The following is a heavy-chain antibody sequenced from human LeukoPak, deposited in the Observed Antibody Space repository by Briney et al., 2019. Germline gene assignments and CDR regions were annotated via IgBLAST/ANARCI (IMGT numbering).Heavy chain of an antibody. CDR1: GDSISTSSYY. V-gene: IGHV4-39*01. J-gene: IGHJ4*02. CDR2: IYYSGST. CDR3: ARGATYYDFWSGYYSKTHFDY. D-gene: IGHD3-3*01. Sequence: SETLSLTCSVSGDSISTSSYYWGWIRQPPGKGLEWIGTIYYSGSTYYNPSLTSRVTISVDTSKNQFSLKLSSVTAADTAVYYCARGATYYDFWSGYYSKTHFDYWGQGTLVTVSS.